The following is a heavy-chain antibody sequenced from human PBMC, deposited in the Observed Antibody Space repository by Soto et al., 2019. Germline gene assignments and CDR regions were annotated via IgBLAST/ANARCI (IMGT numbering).Heavy chain of an antibody. CDR1: GFTFSSYA. CDR2: ISGSSGST. J-gene: IGHJ4*02. CDR3: AKCDSNDYYFDY. Sequence: PGGSLRLSCAASGFTFSSYAMSWVRQAPGKGLEWVSAISGSSGSTYYADFVKGRFTISRDNSKNTLYLQLSSLRAEDTAVYYCAKCDSNDYYFDYWGQGPLVTVSS. V-gene: IGHV3-23*01. D-gene: IGHD1-1*01.